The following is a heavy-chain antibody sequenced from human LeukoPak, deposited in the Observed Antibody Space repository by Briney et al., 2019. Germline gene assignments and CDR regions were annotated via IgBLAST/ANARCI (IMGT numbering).Heavy chain of an antibody. CDR2: IYYSGST. CDR1: GGSISSYY. CDR3: ARTSSGHYYFDY. J-gene: IGHJ4*02. D-gene: IGHD3-22*01. V-gene: IGHV4-59*01. Sequence: SETLSLTCTVSGGSISSYYWSWIRQPPGKGLEWIGYIYYSGSTNYNPSLKSRVTISVDTSKNQFSLKLSSVTAADTAVHYCARTSSGHYYFDYWGQGTLVTVSS.